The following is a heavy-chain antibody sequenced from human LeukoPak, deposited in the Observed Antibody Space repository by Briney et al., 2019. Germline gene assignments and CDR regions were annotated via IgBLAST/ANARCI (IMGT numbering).Heavy chain of an antibody. J-gene: IGHJ6*03. V-gene: IGHV1-46*01. Sequence: ASVKVSCKASGYTFTSYGISWVRQAPGQGLEWMGIINPSGGSTSYAQKFQGRVTMTRDTSTSTVYMELSSLRSEDTAVYYCARVRDGDYSSMDVWGKGTTVTISS. CDR3: ARVRDGDYSSMDV. CDR1: GYTFTSYG. CDR2: INPSGGST. D-gene: IGHD4-17*01.